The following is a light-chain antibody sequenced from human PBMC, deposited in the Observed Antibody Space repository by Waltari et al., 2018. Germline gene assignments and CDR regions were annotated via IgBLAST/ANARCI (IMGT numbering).Light chain of an antibody. J-gene: IGKJ2*01. V-gene: IGKV1-33*01. CDR1: QDISNY. Sequence: DIQMTQSPSSLSASVGDRVTITCQASQDISNYLNWYQQKPGKAPKLLIYDASNLETGVPSRFSGSGSGTDFTFTISSLQPEDIATYYCQQSYTKWYTFGQGTKLQMK. CDR3: QQSYTKWYT. CDR2: DAS.